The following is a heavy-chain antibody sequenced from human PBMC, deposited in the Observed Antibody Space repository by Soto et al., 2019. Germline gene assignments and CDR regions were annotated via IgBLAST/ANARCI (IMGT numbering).Heavy chain of an antibody. D-gene: IGHD1-26*01. Sequence: VPVKVSCKAPGYSFTSLDINWVRQTAGQGLEWMGWMQPSTGRTGYAQKFQGRVTMTRDTSINTAYMELTTLTSDDTAFYYCARGVSAGVDYWGQGTLVTVSS. V-gene: IGHV1-8*01. J-gene: IGHJ4*02. CDR1: GYSFTSLD. CDR2: MQPSTGRT. CDR3: ARGVSAGVDY.